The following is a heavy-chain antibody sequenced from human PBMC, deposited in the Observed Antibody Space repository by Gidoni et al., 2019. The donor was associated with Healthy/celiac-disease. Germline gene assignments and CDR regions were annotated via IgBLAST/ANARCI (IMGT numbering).Heavy chain of an antibody. D-gene: IGHD1-26*01. V-gene: IGHV3-23*01. J-gene: IGHJ4*02. Sequence: EVQLFESGGGLVQPGGSLRLSWAPPALTFRSYAMSWVRQSPGKGLEWVSAISGSGGSTYYADSVKGRFTIARDDSKNTLYLQMNSLRAEDTAVYYCAKGRSLWELDFDYWGQGTLVTVSS. CDR1: ALTFRSYA. CDR3: AKGRSLWELDFDY. CDR2: ISGSGGST.